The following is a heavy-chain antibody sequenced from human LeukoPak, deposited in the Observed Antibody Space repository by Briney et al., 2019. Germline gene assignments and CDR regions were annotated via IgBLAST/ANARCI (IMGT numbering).Heavy chain of an antibody. CDR3: ARDLAAGSGSYFANWFDP. D-gene: IGHD1-26*01. Sequence: PSETLSLTCTVSGGSISSSSYYWGWIRQPPGKGLEWIGSIYYSGSTYYTPSLKSRVTISVDTSKNQFSLKLSSVTAADTAVYYCARDLAAGSGSYFANWFDPWGQGTLVTVSS. CDR2: IYYSGST. V-gene: IGHV4-39*07. J-gene: IGHJ5*02. CDR1: GGSISSSSYY.